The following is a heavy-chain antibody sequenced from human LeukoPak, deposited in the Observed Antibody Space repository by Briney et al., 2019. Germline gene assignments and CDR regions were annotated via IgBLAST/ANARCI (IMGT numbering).Heavy chain of an antibody. D-gene: IGHD3-10*01. V-gene: IGHV3-30-3*01. J-gene: IGHJ4*02. CDR3: ARDNSLWFGEFDY. CDR2: LSSDGSSQ. Sequence: PGGSLRLSCAASGFTLTNYAMHWVRQAPGKGLEWVAVLSSDGSSQSYADSVKGRFTISRDNSKSTLSLQMNSLRVEDTAVYYCARDNSLWFGEFDYWGQGTLVTVSS. CDR1: GFTLTNYA.